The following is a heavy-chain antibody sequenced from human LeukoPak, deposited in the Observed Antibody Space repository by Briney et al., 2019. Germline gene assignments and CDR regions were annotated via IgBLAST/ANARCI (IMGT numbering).Heavy chain of an antibody. J-gene: IGHJ4*02. Sequence: ASVKVSCKAYGGTFSSYTVTWVRQAPGQGREWMGRLSPILGLANYAQKFQGRVTIIADKSTTTAYMELSSLRSEDTAVYYCAGAYYYDSSGYHNDYWGQGTLVTVSS. CDR2: LSPILGLA. CDR1: GGTFSSYT. CDR3: AGAYYYDSSGYHNDY. D-gene: IGHD3-22*01. V-gene: IGHV1-69*02.